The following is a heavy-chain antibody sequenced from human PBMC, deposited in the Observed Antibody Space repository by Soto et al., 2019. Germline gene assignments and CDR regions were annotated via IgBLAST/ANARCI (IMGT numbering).Heavy chain of an antibody. CDR3: APNPDFPGIAVAGTSGWLDP. CDR2: IIPIFGTA. Sequence: SVKVSCKASGGTFSSYAISWVRQAPGQGLEWMGGIIPIFGTANYAQKFQGRVTITADESTSTAYMELSSLRSEDTAVYYCAPNPDFPGIAVAGTSGWLDPWGQGTLVTVSS. CDR1: GGTFSSYA. V-gene: IGHV1-69*13. D-gene: IGHD6-19*01. J-gene: IGHJ5*02.